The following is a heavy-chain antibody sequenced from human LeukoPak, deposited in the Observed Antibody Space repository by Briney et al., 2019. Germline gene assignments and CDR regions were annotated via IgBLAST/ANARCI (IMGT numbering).Heavy chain of an antibody. J-gene: IGHJ4*02. D-gene: IGHD3-9*01. Sequence: SETLSLTCTVSGGSISSYYWSWIRQPPGKGLEWIGYIYYSGSTNYNPSLKSRVTISVDTSKNQFSLKLSSVTAADTAVYYCACVPILTGYYHFDYWGQGTLVTVSS. V-gene: IGHV4-59*01. CDR3: ACVPILTGYYHFDY. CDR2: IYYSGST. CDR1: GGSISSYY.